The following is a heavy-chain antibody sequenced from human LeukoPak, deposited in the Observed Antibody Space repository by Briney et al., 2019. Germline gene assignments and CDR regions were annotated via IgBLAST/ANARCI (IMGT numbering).Heavy chain of an antibody. V-gene: IGHV3-9*01. CDR2: ISWNSGSI. CDR3: AKDTNKYNLYYFDY. Sequence: SLRLSCAASGFTFDDYAMHWVRQAPGKGLEWVSGISWNSGSIGYADSVKGRFTISRDNAKNSLYLQMNSLRAEDTALYYCAKDTNKYNLYYFDYWGQGTLVTVSS. CDR1: GFTFDDYA. J-gene: IGHJ4*02. D-gene: IGHD1-14*01.